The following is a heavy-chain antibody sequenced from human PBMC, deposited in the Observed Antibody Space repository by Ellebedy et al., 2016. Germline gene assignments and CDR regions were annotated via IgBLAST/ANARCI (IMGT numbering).Heavy chain of an antibody. CDR3: ATEIGGELQDY. V-gene: IGHV3-23*01. D-gene: IGHD3-10*01. Sequence: GGSLRLSXAASGFTFSSYAMSWVRQAPGKGLEWVSAISGSGGSTYYADSVKGRFTISRDNAKNSLYLQMNSLRAEDTAVYYCATEIGGELQDYWGQGTLVTVSS. J-gene: IGHJ4*02. CDR2: ISGSGGST. CDR1: GFTFSSYA.